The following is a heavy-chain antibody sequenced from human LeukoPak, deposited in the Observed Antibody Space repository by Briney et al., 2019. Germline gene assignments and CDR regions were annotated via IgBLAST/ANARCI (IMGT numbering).Heavy chain of an antibody. D-gene: IGHD2-2*01. J-gene: IGHJ4*02. CDR3: ARDRTGYCTSTTCASGVASY. Sequence: GASVKVSCKASGYTFTSYGISWVRQAPGQGLEWMGWISAYNGNTNYAQKLQGRVTMTTDTSTSTAYMELRSLRSDDTAVYYCARDRTGYCTSTTCASGVASYWGQGTLVTVSS. V-gene: IGHV1-18*01. CDR2: ISAYNGNT. CDR1: GYTFTSYG.